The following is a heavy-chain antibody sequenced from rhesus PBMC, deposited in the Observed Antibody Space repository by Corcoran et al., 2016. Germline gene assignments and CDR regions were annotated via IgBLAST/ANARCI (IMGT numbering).Heavy chain of an antibody. D-gene: IGHD6-31*01. CDR2: IYGNSAST. V-gene: IGHV4S7*01. Sequence: QVQLQESGPGLVKPSETRSLTCAVSGGSISGGYYWGWLRRHPGKGLEWVGNIYGNSASTYYNPSLKSRVTISKDTSKNQFSLKLSSVTAADTAVYYCARRYSSGSGYFDYWGQGVLVTVSS. CDR1: GGSISGGYY. CDR3: ARRYSSGSGYFDY. J-gene: IGHJ4*01.